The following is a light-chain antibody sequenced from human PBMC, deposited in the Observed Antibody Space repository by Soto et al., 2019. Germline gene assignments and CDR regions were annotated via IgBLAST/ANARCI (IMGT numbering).Light chain of an antibody. CDR2: DAS. CDR1: QSVSSY. Sequence: EIVLTQSPATLSLSPGGRATLSCRASQSVSSYLAWYQQKPGQAPRLIIYDASNRATGIPARFSGGGSGTDCTLTISSLEPEDVAVYYCQQRSNWPLTFGGGTKVDIK. V-gene: IGKV3-11*01. CDR3: QQRSNWPLT. J-gene: IGKJ4*01.